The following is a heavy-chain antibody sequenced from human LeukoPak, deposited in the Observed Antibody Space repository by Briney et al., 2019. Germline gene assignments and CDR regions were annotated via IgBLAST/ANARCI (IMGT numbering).Heavy chain of an antibody. D-gene: IGHD5-18*01. J-gene: IGHJ5*02. CDR3: ATNLPGYSYGYWVA. Sequence: PSETLSLTCSVSGGSMSNYYWNWIRQPPGKGLEGIGYMFYTGSGKYNPSLKSRVTISVDTSKRQISLKLTSVTAADTAVYYCATNLPGYSYGYWVAWGQGTLVTVSS. V-gene: IGHV4-59*01. CDR1: GGSMSNYY. CDR2: MFYTGSG.